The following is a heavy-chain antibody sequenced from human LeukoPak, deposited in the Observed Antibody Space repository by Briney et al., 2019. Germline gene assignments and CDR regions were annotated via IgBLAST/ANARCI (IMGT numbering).Heavy chain of an antibody. CDR3: ARLPVRVGATTGG. V-gene: IGHV4-39*01. CDR2: IYYSGST. CDR1: GGSISSSSYY. D-gene: IGHD1-26*01. Sequence: PSETLSLTCTVSGGSISSSSYYWGWIRQPPGKGLEWIGSIYYSGSTYYNPSLKSRVTISVDTSKNQFSLKLSSVTAADTAVYYCARLPVRVGATTGGWGQGTLVTVSS. J-gene: IGHJ4*02.